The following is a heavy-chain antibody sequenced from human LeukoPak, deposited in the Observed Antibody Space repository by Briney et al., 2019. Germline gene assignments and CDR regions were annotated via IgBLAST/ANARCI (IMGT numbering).Heavy chain of an antibody. CDR2: FDPEDGET. CDR1: GYTLTELS. D-gene: IGHD3-10*01. Sequence: AASVKVSCKVSGYTLTELSMHWVRQAPGKGLEWMGGFDPEDGETIYAQKFQGRVTMTEDTSTDTAYMELSSLRSEDTAVYYCATVPARMVRGVSPPYFQHWGQGTLVTVSS. J-gene: IGHJ1*01. CDR3: ATVPARMVRGVSPPYFQH. V-gene: IGHV1-24*01.